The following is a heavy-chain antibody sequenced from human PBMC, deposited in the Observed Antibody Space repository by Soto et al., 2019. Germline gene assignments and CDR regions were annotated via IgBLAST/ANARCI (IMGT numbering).Heavy chain of an antibody. V-gene: IGHV3-11*06. CDR3: ARSGDNYNLLDY. D-gene: IGHD1-1*01. CDR2: SSNSGTFT. J-gene: IGHJ4*02. CDR1: GFTFSDYY. Sequence: GGSLRLSCEGSGFTFSDYYISWIRQAPGKGLEWISYSSNSGTFTKYADSVKGRFSISRDNTKNLLFLQMNSLRAEDTALYYCARSGDNYNLLDYWGQGTPVTVS.